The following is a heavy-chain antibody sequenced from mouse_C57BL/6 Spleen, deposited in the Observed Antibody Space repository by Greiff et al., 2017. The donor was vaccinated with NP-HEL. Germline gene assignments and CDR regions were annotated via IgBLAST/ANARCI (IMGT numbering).Heavy chain of an antibody. Sequence: EVQLVESGGGLVQSGRSLRLSCATSGFTFSDFYMEWVRQAPGKGLEWIAASRNKANDYTTEYSASVKGRFIVSRDTSQSILYLQMNALRAEDTAIYYCARDAGELWYFDVWGTGTTVTVSS. CDR3: ARDAGELWYFDV. V-gene: IGHV7-1*01. J-gene: IGHJ1*03. CDR2: SRNKANDYTT. CDR1: GFTFSDFY. D-gene: IGHD1-3*01.